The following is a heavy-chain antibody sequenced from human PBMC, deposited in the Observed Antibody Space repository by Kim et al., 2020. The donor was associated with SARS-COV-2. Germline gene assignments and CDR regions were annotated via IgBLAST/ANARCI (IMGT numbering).Heavy chain of an antibody. Sequence: GSVKGRFTISRENAKNSLYLQMNSLRAGDTAVYYCARGRSSYYYYYGMDVWGQGTTVTVSS. J-gene: IGHJ6*02. CDR3: ARGRSSYYYYYGMDV. V-gene: IGHV3-13*01.